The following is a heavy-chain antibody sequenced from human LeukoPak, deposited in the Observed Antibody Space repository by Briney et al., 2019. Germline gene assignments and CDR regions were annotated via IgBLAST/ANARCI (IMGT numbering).Heavy chain of an antibody. D-gene: IGHD4-17*01. CDR1: GGSFSGYY. CDR3: ARGHYGPNWFDP. Sequence: SETLSLTCAVYGGSFSGYYWSWIRQPPGKGLEWIGEINHSGSTNYNPSLKSRVTISVDTSKNQFSLKLSSVTAADTAVYYCARGHYGPNWFDPWGQGTLVTVSS. J-gene: IGHJ5*02. CDR2: INHSGST. V-gene: IGHV4-34*01.